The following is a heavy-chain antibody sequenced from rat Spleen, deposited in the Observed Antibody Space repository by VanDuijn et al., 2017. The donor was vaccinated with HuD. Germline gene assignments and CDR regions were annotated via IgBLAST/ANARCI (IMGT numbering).Heavy chain of an antibody. V-gene: IGHV5-22*01. Sequence: EVQLVESGGGLVQPGRSMKLSCAASGFSFSNYDVAWVRQAPRKGLEWVASISYDGSSTYYGDSVRGRFIISRDNAKSTLYLQMDSLRSEDTATYYCATTPGRPFAYWGQGTLVTVSS. D-gene: IGHD5-1*01. J-gene: IGHJ3*01. CDR3: ATTPGRPFAY. CDR1: GFSFSNYD. CDR2: ISYDGSST.